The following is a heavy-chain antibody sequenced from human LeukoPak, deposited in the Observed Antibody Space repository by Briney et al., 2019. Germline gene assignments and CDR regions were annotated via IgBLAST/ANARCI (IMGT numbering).Heavy chain of an antibody. V-gene: IGHV5-51*01. J-gene: IGHJ6*03. CDR1: GYSFTSYW. CDR3: ARAGEWLDPYYYYMDV. Sequence: GASLQISCKGSGYSFTSYWIGWVRQMPGKGLEWMGIIYPGDSDTRYSPSFQGQVTISADKSISTAYLQWSSLKASDTAMYYCARAGEWLDPYYYYMDVWGKGTTVTVSS. CDR2: IYPGDSDT. D-gene: IGHD6-19*01.